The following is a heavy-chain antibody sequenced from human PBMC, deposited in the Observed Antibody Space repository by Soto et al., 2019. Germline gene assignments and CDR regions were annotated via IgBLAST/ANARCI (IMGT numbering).Heavy chain of an antibody. J-gene: IGHJ4*02. CDR1: GFTFSDYY. D-gene: IGHD5-12*01. CDR2: ISSSGSTI. V-gene: IGHV3-11*01. CDR3: ARRYSGYDKHFDH. Sequence: GGSLRLSCAASGFTFSDYYMSWIRQAPGKGLEWVSYISSSGSTIYYADSVKGRFTISRDNAKNSMYLQMNSLRAEDTAVYYCARRYSGYDKHFDHWGQGTLVTVSS.